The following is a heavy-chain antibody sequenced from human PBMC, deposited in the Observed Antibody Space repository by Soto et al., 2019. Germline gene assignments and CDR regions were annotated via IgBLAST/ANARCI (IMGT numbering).Heavy chain of an antibody. CDR3: ARVVRTTVTIYYFDY. CDR2: IYHSGST. CDR1: GGSISSGCYS. Sequence: TMSLTCAVSGGSISSGCYSWSWIRKPPGKGLEWIGYIYHSGSTYYNPSLKSRVTISVDRSKNQFSLKLSSVTAADTAVYYCARVVRTTVTIYYFDYWGQGTLVTVSS. V-gene: IGHV4-30-2*01. D-gene: IGHD4-17*01. J-gene: IGHJ4*02.